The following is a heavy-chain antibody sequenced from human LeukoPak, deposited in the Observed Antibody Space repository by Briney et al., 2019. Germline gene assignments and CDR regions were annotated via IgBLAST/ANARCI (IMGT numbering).Heavy chain of an antibody. Sequence: PGGSLRLSCAASGFTFSSYAMHWVRQAPGKGLEWVAVISYDGNKKYYADSVKGRFTISRDNSKNTLDLQMNSLRAEDTAVYYCAREAYYDILTGYYSYYYGMDVWGQGTTVTVSS. CDR1: GFTFSSYA. V-gene: IGHV3-30-3*01. D-gene: IGHD3-9*01. CDR3: AREAYYDILTGYYSYYYGMDV. J-gene: IGHJ6*02. CDR2: ISYDGNKK.